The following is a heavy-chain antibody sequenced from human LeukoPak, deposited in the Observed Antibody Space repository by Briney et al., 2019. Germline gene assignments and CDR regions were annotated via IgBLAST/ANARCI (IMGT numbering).Heavy chain of an antibody. CDR1: GGSFSGYY. CDR2: INHSGST. V-gene: IGHV4-34*01. Sequence: SETLSLTCAVYGGSFSGYYWSWIRQPPGKGLEWIGEINHSGSTNYNPSLKSRVTISVDTSKNQFSLKLSPVTAADTAVYYCARGRRGGNSFKYWGQGTLVTVSS. J-gene: IGHJ4*02. CDR3: ARGRRGGNSFKY. D-gene: IGHD4-23*01.